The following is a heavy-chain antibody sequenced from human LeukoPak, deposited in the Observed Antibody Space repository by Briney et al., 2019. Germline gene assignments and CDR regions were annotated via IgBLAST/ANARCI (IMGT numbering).Heavy chain of an antibody. V-gene: IGHV1-58*02. CDR3: AREMTTVTRGYDY. Sequence: SVKVSCKASGFTFTSSAMQWVRRARGQRLEWIGWIVVGSGNTNYAQKFQERVTITRDMSTSTAYMELSRLRSDDTAVYYCAREMTTVTRGYDYWGQGTLVTVSS. CDR1: GFTFTSSA. J-gene: IGHJ4*02. CDR2: IVVGSGNT. D-gene: IGHD4-17*01.